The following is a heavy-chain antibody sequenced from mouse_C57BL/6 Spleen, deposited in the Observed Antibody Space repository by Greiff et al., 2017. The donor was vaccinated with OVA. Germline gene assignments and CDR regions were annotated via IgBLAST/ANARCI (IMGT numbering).Heavy chain of an antibody. CDR2: IHPNSGST. J-gene: IGHJ1*03. Sequence: QVQLQQPGAELVKPGASVKLSCKASGYTFTSYWMHWVKQRPGQGLEWIGMIHPNSGSTNYNEKFKSKATLTVDKSSSTAYMQLSSLTSEDSAVYYCSYGSSYVSYWYFDVWGTGTTVTVSS. CDR1: GYTFTSYW. V-gene: IGHV1-64*01. D-gene: IGHD1-1*01. CDR3: SYGSSYVSYWYFDV.